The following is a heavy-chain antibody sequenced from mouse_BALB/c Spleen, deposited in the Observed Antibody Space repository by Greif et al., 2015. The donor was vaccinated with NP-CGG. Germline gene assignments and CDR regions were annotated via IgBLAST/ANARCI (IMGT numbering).Heavy chain of an antibody. CDR1: GFTFSNYW. CDR2: IRLKSNNYAT. D-gene: IGHD1-1*02. Sequence: EVQGVESGGGLVQPGGSMKLSCVASGFTFSNYWMNWVRQSPEKGLEWVAEIRLKSNNYATHYAESVKGRFTISRDDSKSSVHLQMNNLRAEDTGIYYCTPYGYYAMDYWGQGTSVTVSS. J-gene: IGHJ4*01. CDR3: TPYGYYAMDY. V-gene: IGHV6-6*02.